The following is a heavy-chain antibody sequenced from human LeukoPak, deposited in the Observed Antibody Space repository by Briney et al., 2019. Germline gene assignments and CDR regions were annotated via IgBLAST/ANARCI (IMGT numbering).Heavy chain of an antibody. CDR2: VYPGDSDT. D-gene: IGHD3-10*01. CDR1: GYSFTSYW. Sequence: GESLKISCKGSGYSFTSYWIGWVRQMPGKGLEWMGIVYPGDSDTRYSPSFQGQVTISADKSISTAYLQWSSLKASDTAMYYCALASMVRGVILRGAFDIWGQGTMVTVSS. CDR3: ALASMVRGVILRGAFDI. J-gene: IGHJ3*02. V-gene: IGHV5-51*01.